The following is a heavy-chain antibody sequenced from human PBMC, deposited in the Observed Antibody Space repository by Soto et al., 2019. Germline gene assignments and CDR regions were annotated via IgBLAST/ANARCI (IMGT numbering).Heavy chain of an antibody. CDR3: ARQFDYGSSGYYYAY. CDR1: GGTFNRNT. J-gene: IGHJ4*02. CDR2: IIPIFGTA. D-gene: IGHD3-22*01. Sequence: SVKVSCKASGGTFNRNTISWVRQAPGQGLEWMGGIIPIFGTANYAQKFQGRVTITADESTNTAYMELSRLRSEDTAVYYCARQFDYGSSGYYYAYWGQGTLVTVSS. V-gene: IGHV1-69*13.